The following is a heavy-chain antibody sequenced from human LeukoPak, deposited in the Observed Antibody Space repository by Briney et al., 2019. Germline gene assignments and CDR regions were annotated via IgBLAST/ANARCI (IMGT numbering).Heavy chain of an antibody. CDR1: GFTFSSYK. D-gene: IGHD3-9*01. Sequence: PGGSLRLSCAASGFTFSSYKMNWVRQAPGKGLEWVSYISSSGSTIYYADSVKGRFTISRDNAKNSLYLQMNSLRAEDTAVYYCASSFDWLLDYWGQGTLVTVSS. V-gene: IGHV3-48*03. CDR3: ASSFDWLLDY. CDR2: ISSSGSTI. J-gene: IGHJ4*02.